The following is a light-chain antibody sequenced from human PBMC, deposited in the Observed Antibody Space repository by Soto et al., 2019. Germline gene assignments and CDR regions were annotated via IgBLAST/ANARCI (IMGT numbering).Light chain of an antibody. CDR3: QRRSNWTRVT. J-gene: IGKJ5*01. Sequence: EIVLTQSPATLSLSPGERATLSCRASQSVSSYLAWYQQKPGQAPRLLIYDASNRATGIPARFSGSGSGTDFTLTIISQEPKDFAVYYCQRRSNWTRVTFGQGTRLEIK. CDR2: DAS. V-gene: IGKV3-11*01. CDR1: QSVSSY.